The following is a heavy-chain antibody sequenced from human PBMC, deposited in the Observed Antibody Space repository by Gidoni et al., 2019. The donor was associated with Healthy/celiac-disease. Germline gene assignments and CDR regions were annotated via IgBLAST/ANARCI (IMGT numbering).Heavy chain of an antibody. CDR3: ARDLYSSSWYYYGMDV. CDR2: ISSSSSAI. Sequence: EVQLVESGGGLVQPGGSLRLSCAASGFTFSRYSMNWVRQAPGKGLEWVSYISSSSSAIYYADSVKGRFTISRDNAKNSLYLQMNSLRDEDTAVYYCARDLYSSSWYYYGMDVWGQGTTVTVSS. J-gene: IGHJ6*02. V-gene: IGHV3-48*02. CDR1: GFTFSRYS. D-gene: IGHD6-13*01.